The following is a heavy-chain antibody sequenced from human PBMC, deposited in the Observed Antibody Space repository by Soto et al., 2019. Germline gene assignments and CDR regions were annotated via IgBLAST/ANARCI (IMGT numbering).Heavy chain of an antibody. CDR2: INPSGGST. Sequence: ASVKVSCKASRYTFTSYYMHWVRQAPGQGLEWRGIINPSGGSTSYAQKFQGRVTMTRDTSTSTVYMELSSLRSEDTAVYYCARAAAAFGGPLITWDYYYGMDVWGQGTTVTVSS. J-gene: IGHJ6*02. D-gene: IGHD7-27*01. CDR1: RYTFTSYY. CDR3: ARAAAAFGGPLITWDYYYGMDV. V-gene: IGHV1-46*01.